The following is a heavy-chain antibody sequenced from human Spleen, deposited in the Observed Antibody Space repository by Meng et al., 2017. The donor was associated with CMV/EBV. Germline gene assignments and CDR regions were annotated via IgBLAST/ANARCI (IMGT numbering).Heavy chain of an antibody. CDR2: SRNRANRYTT. J-gene: IGHJ4*02. D-gene: IGHD1-1*01. Sequence: SCAASGFIFSDHCLDWVRKTPGKGLEWVDRSRNRANRYTTEYAASVKGRFTVSRDETKNSLYLQMNSLKTEDTAVYYCVRGYNSFDSWGQGTLVTVSS. CDR3: VRGYNSFDS. V-gene: IGHV3-72*01. CDR1: GFIFSDHC.